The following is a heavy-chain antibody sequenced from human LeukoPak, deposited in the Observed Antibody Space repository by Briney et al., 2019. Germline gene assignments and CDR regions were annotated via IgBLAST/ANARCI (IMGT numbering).Heavy chain of an antibody. V-gene: IGHV3-48*01. D-gene: IGHD3-3*01. CDR3: APYIGDFWSGYYHFDY. CDR2: ISSSSSTI. CDR1: GFTFSSYS. J-gene: IGHJ4*02. Sequence: GGSLRLSCAVSGFTFSSYSMNWVRQAPGKGLEWVSYISSSSSTIYYADSVKGRFTISRDNAKNSLYLQMNSLRAEDTAVYSCAPYIGDFWSGYYHFDYWGQGTLVTVSS.